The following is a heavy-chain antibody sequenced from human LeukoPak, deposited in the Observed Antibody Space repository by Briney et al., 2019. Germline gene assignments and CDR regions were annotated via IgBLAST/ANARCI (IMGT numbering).Heavy chain of an antibody. Sequence: GGSLRLSCAASGFTFSNYFLHWVRQAPGKGLEWVAVISYDGSNKYYADSVKGRFTISRDNSKNTLYLQMNSLRAEDTAVYYCAKDRAALRALGEVYQWGQGTLVTVSS. V-gene: IGHV3-30-3*01. J-gene: IGHJ4*02. CDR3: AKDRAALRALGEVYQ. D-gene: IGHD3-16*01. CDR2: ISYDGSNK. CDR1: GFTFSNYF.